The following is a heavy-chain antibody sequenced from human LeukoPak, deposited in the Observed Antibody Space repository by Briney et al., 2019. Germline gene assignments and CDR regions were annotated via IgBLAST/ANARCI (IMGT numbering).Heavy chain of an antibody. J-gene: IGHJ3*02. CDR1: GYTFTSYD. D-gene: IGHD3-10*01. CDR2: INPNSGGT. Sequence: ASVKVSCKASGYTFTSYDINWVRQATGQGLEWMGWINPNSGGTNYAQKFQGRVTMTRDASISTAYMELSSLRSDDTAVYYCARPVVQSIITDAFDIWGQGTMLSVS. V-gene: IGHV1-2*02. CDR3: ARPVVQSIITDAFDI.